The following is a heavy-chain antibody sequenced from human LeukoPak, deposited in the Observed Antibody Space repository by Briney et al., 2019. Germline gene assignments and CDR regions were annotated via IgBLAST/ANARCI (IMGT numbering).Heavy chain of an antibody. CDR2: ISSSSSYI. Sequence: GASLRLSCAASGFTFSSYSMNWVRQAPGKGLEWVSSISSSSSYIYYADSVKGRFTISRDNAKNSLYLQMNSLRAEDTAVYYCARDPEGYSYGEGDYWGQGTLVTVSS. CDR1: GFTFSSYS. V-gene: IGHV3-21*01. CDR3: ARDPEGYSYGEGDY. J-gene: IGHJ4*02. D-gene: IGHD5-18*01.